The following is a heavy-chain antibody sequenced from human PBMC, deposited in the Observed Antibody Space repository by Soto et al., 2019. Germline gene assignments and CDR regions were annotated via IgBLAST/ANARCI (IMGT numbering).Heavy chain of an antibody. V-gene: IGHV1-69*01. CDR2: IIPIFGTA. CDR3: SISHDSSSWYGSPGTLYYYYGMDV. D-gene: IGHD6-13*01. J-gene: IGHJ6*02. Sequence: QVQLVQSGAEVKKPGSSVKVSCKASGGTFSSYAISWVRQAPGQGLEWMGGIIPIFGTANYAQKFQGRVTITADESTSTAYMELSSLRSEDTAVYYCSISHDSSSWYGSPGTLYYYYGMDVWGQGTTVTVSS. CDR1: GGTFSSYA.